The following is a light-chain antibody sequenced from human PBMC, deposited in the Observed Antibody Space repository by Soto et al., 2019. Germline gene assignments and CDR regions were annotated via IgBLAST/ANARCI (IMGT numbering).Light chain of an antibody. Sequence: SVLTQPPSASGTPGQRVTISCSGSSSNIGSNTVNWYQQLPGTAPKLLIYSNNQRPSGVPDRFSGSKSGTSASLAISGLQSEDEADYYCAAWDDSLNGFYVFGTGTKVTVL. CDR3: AAWDDSLNGFYV. V-gene: IGLV1-44*01. J-gene: IGLJ1*01. CDR2: SNN. CDR1: SSNIGSNT.